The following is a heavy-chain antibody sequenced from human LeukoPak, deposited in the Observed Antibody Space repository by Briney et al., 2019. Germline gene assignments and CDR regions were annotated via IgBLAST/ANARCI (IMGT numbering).Heavy chain of an antibody. D-gene: IGHD6-13*01. V-gene: IGHV3-23*01. CDR3: AKDGPYSGSWPDAFDI. Sequence: SGGSLRLSCAASGFTFSSYAMSWVRQAPGKGPEWVSAISGSGGSTYYADSVKGRFTISRDNSKNTLYLQMNSLRAEDTAVYYCAKDGPYSGSWPDAFDIWGQGTMVTVSS. CDR2: ISGSGGST. CDR1: GFTFSSYA. J-gene: IGHJ3*02.